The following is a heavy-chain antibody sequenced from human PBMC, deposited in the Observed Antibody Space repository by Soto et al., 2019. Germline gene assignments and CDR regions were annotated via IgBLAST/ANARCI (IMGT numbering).Heavy chain of an antibody. CDR3: AGPPGGGGY. J-gene: IGHJ4*02. Sequence: EVQLVESGGGLIQPGGSLRLSCAVSGFTVSNNYMSWVRQAPGKGLEGVSVIYSGGYTAYGDSVKGRFTISRDNSKNHQNPQKKSRRAAARAVFFWAGPPGGGGYWGQGTLVTVSS. CDR1: GFTVSNNY. V-gene: IGHV3-53*01. D-gene: IGHD3-10*01. CDR2: IYSGGYT.